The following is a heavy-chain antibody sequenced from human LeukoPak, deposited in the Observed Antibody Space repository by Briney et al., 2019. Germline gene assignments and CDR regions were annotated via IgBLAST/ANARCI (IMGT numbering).Heavy chain of an antibody. D-gene: IGHD3-16*01. J-gene: IGHJ4*02. Sequence: SETLSLTRTVSGGSISSRSYFWGWIRQPPGKGLEWIGSIYYKGNTYFNPSLKSRVTISEDTSKNQFSLKLNSLTAADTAVYYCARGKLGKYDYWGQGTQVTVSS. CDR3: ARGKLGKYDY. CDR2: IYYKGNT. V-gene: IGHV4-39*07. CDR1: GGSISSRSYF.